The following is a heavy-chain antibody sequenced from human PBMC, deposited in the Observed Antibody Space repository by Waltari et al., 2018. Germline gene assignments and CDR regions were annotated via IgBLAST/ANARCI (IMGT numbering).Heavy chain of an antibody. CDR2: INHSGST. J-gene: IGHJ5*02. Sequence: VQLQQWGAGLLKPSETLSLTCAVYGGSFSGYYWGWIRQPPGKGLEWIGEINHSGSTNYNPSLKSRVTISVDTSKNQFSLKLSSVTAADTAVYYCARGQPWTTRWFDPWGQGTLVTVSS. CDR3: ARGQPWTTRWFDP. CDR1: GGSFSGYY. D-gene: IGHD4-17*01. V-gene: IGHV4-34*01.